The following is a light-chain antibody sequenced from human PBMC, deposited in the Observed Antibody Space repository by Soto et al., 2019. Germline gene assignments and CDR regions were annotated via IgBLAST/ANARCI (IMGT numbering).Light chain of an antibody. CDR2: DAS. V-gene: IGKV3-15*01. J-gene: IGKJ5*01. Sequence: ETVMTHSPDTLSVSPGERVTLSCWASESVNDNLAWYHKKPGQTPRLLXYDASTRATGIPARFSGSGSGTEFTLTISSLQPEDFAAYYCQQYNNWPPITFGQGTRLEIK. CDR3: QQYNNWPPIT. CDR1: ESVNDN.